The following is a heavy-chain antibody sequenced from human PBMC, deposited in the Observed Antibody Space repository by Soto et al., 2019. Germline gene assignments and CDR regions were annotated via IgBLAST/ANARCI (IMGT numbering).Heavy chain of an antibody. CDR2: IYYSGNT. Sequence: PSETLSLTCTVSGGSISSYYWSWIRQPPGKGLEWIGYIYYSGNTNYNPSLKSRVTILVDMSKNQFSLKVNSVTAADTAVYYCARVPSSGWRLNWFDPWGQGTLVTVSS. CDR3: ARVPSSGWRLNWFDP. D-gene: IGHD6-19*01. J-gene: IGHJ5*02. CDR1: GGSISSYY. V-gene: IGHV4-59*01.